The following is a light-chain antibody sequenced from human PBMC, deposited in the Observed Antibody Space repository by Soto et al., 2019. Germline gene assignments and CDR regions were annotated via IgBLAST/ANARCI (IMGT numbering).Light chain of an antibody. J-gene: IGLJ2*01. CDR1: SFNFGAGFD. Sequence: QAVVTQPPSVSGAPGQRVTISCTGSSFNFGAGFDVHWYQQVPGTAPKLLIYGNNNRPSGVPDRFSGSKSDMSASLAITGLQAEDEAVYYCQSYDSSLSGSVFGGGTKVTVL. CDR3: QSYDSSLSGSV. V-gene: IGLV1-40*01. CDR2: GNN.